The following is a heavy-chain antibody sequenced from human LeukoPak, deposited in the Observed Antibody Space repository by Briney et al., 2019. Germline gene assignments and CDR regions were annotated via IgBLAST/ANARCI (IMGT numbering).Heavy chain of an antibody. D-gene: IGHD6-19*01. J-gene: IGHJ4*02. CDR2: INPNSGGT. V-gene: IGHV1-2*02. Sequence: ASVSVSCKASGYTFTGYYMHWVRQAPGQGLEWMGWINPNSGGTNYAQKFQGRVTMTRDTSISTAYMELSRLRSDDTAVYYCNARTYSSGWYKVPFDYWGQGTLVTVSS. CDR3: NARTYSSGWYKVPFDY. CDR1: GYTFTGYY.